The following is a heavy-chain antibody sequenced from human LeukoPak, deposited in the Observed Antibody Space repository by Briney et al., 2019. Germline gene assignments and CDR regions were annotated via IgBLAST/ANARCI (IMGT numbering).Heavy chain of an antibody. Sequence: ASETLSLTCAVYGGSFSGYYWSWIRQPPGKGLEWIGEINHSGSTNYNPSLKSRVTISVDTSKNQFSLKLSSVTAADTAVYYCARGDYYDSSGPYPPDYWGQGTLVTVSS. CDR2: INHSGST. CDR3: ARGDYYDSSGPYPPDY. CDR1: GGSFSGYY. J-gene: IGHJ4*02. D-gene: IGHD3-22*01. V-gene: IGHV4-34*01.